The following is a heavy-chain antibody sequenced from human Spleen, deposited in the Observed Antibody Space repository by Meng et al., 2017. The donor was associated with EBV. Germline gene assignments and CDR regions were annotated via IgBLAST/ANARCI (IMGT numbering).Heavy chain of an antibody. J-gene: IGHJ4*02. CDR1: GGSFSSYY. CDR2: INQSGNI. CDR3: ARGPYYE. Sequence: QVQLQVWGGGLLKTAETLSVTCDVSGGSFSSYYWCWFRQRPGKGLEWIGEINQSGNIYYNLSLMGRVTISRDKSRNPFSMKLMSETAADSGVYYCARGPYYEWGQGTLVTVSS. D-gene: IGHD1-26*01. V-gene: IGHV4-34*01.